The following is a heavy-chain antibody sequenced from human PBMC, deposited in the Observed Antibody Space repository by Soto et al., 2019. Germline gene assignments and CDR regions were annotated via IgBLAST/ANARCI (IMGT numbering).Heavy chain of an antibody. J-gene: IGHJ4*02. CDR1: GGSISSSNW. D-gene: IGHD1-7*01. CDR2: INHSGNT. V-gene: IGHV4-4*02. Sequence: SETLSLTCAVSGGSISSSNWWSWVRQPPGKGLEWIGEINHSGNTNYNPSLKSRVTISADTSKNQFSLKLTSVTAADRAVYYCARGGSGTYYSFDYWGQGTLVTVSS. CDR3: ARGGSGTYYSFDY.